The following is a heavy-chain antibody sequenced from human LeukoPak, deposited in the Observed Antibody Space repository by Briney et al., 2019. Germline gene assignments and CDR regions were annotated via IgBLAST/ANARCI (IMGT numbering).Heavy chain of an antibody. J-gene: IGHJ6*03. D-gene: IGHD3-10*01. CDR2: ISSSSSYI. CDR3: ARDFMVRGVKGYYMDV. V-gene: IGHV3-11*06. Sequence: GGSLRLSCAASGFTFSDYYMSWIRQAPGKGLEWVSSISSSSSYIYYADSVKGRFTISRDNAKNSLYLQMNSLRAEDTAVYYCARDFMVRGVKGYYMDVWGKGTTVTVSS. CDR1: GFTFSDYY.